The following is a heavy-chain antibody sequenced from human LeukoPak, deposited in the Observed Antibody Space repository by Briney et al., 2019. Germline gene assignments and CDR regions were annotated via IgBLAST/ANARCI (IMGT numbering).Heavy chain of an antibody. Sequence: GGSLRLSCAASGFTFSSSWMHWVRQAPGKGLVWVSRIISDGSYTTYADSVKGRFTISRDNAKNTLYLQMNSLRAEDTAVYYCATYGSGYLYYWGQGTLVTVSS. CDR3: ATYGSGYLYY. J-gene: IGHJ4*02. V-gene: IGHV3-74*01. CDR1: GFTFSSSW. D-gene: IGHD3-3*01. CDR2: IISDGSYT.